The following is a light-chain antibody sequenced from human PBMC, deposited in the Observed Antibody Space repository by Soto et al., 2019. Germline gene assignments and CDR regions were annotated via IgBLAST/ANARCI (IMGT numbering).Light chain of an antibody. CDR1: QSVSSR. CDR2: DAS. J-gene: IGKJ1*01. CDR3: RHYNNWPPET. Sequence: EIVITQSPATRPVSPGERATLSCRASQSVSSRLAWYQQKRGQAPRLLIYDASTRANGIPARFSGSGSGTELNLTISSLQSEDFAIYYCRHYNNWPPETFGQGTKVDIK. V-gene: IGKV3-15*01.